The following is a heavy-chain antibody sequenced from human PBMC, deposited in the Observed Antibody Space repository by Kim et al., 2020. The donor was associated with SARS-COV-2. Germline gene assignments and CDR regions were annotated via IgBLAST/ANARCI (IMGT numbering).Heavy chain of an antibody. CDR1: GFTFSSYG. CDR3: AKARGGRMKNWFDP. CDR2: ISYDGSNK. V-gene: IGHV3-30*18. Sequence: GGSLRLSCAASGFTFSSYGMHWVRQAPGKGLEWVAVISYDGSNKYYADSVKGRFTISRDNSKNTLYLQMNSLRAEDTAVYYCAKARGGRMKNWFDPWGQGTLVTVSS. D-gene: IGHD3-10*01. J-gene: IGHJ5*02.